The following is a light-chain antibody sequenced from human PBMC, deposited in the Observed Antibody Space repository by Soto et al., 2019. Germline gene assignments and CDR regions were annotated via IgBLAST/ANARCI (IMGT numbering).Light chain of an antibody. V-gene: IGLV7-46*01. CDR2: DTN. J-gene: IGLJ2*01. CDR3: LLSYDGGRV. CDR1: TGPVTIYRY. Sequence: QAVVTQEPSLTVSPGGTVTLTCDSSTGPVTIYRYPYSFQQKPGQAPRTLIYDTNNKHSWTPARFSGSLLGGKAALTLSGAQPEDEADYYCLLSYDGGRVFGGGTKLTVL.